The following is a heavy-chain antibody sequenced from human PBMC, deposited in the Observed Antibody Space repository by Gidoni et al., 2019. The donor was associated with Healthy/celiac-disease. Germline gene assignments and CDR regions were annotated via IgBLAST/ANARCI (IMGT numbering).Heavy chain of an antibody. J-gene: IGHJ4*02. D-gene: IGHD3-3*01. V-gene: IGHV4-61*02. CDR3: ARGEKDFWSGSSTGAFDY. CDR1: GGSISSGRYY. Sequence: QVQLQASGPGLVKPSQPLSLTCTVSGGSISSGRYYWSWIRQPAAKGLEWIGRIYTSGSTNYNPSLKSRITISVDTSKNQFSLKLSSVTAADTAVYYCARGEKDFWSGSSTGAFDYWGQGTLVTVSS. CDR2: IYTSGST.